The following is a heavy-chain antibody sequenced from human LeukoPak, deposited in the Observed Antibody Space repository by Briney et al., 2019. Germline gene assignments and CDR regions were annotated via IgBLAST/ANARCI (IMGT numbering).Heavy chain of an antibody. V-gene: IGHV4-61*01. Sequence: SETLSLTCTVSGGSVTSDSSFWSWIRQPPGKGLELIGYFYSSGSTNYNPSLKSRVTISVDASKNQFSLKLNSVTAADTAVYYCARITAAAGWFDPWGQGTLVTVSS. CDR3: ARITAAAGWFDP. CDR2: FYSSGST. J-gene: IGHJ5*02. D-gene: IGHD6-13*01. CDR1: GGSVTSDSSF.